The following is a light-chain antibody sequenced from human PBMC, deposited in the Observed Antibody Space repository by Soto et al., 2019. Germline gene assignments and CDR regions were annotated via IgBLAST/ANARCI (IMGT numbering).Light chain of an antibody. J-gene: IGKJ5*01. CDR3: QQYGSSPT. CDR2: GAS. CDR1: QSISSTY. Sequence: EIVLTQSPGTLSLSPGERAALSCRASQSISSTYLAWYQQKPGQAPRLLIYGASSRATGIPDRFSGSGSGTDFTITISRLEHEDFAVYYCQQYGSSPTFGQGTRLEIQ. V-gene: IGKV3-20*01.